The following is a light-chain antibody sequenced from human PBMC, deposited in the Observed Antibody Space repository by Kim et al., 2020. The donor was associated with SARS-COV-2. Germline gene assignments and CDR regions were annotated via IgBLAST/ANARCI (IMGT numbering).Light chain of an antibody. Sequence: RVVISGAGGSSNNGGGYDLHWYQQHSGRAPKLLIYRHNNRPSGVPDRFSGSKSGTSASLAINGLQADDEADYYCQAYDSRLSAVIFGGGTQLTVL. CDR2: RHN. V-gene: IGLV1-40*01. CDR1: SSNNGGGYD. J-gene: IGLJ2*01. CDR3: QAYDSRLSAVI.